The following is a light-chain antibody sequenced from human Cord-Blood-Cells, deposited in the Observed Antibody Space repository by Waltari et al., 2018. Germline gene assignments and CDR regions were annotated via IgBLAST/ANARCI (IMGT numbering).Light chain of an antibody. Sequence: QSALTQPASVSGSPGQSITISCPGTSSDVGGYNYVSWYQQHPGKAPKPMIYDVSNRPSGVSNRLSGSKSGNTASLTISGLQAEDEADYYCSSYTSSSTLVVFGGGTKLTVL. CDR1: SSDVGGYNY. J-gene: IGLJ2*01. CDR3: SSYTSSSTLVV. V-gene: IGLV2-14*01. CDR2: DVS.